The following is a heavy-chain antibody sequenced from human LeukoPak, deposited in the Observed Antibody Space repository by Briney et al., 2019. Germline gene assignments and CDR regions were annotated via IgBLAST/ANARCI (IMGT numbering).Heavy chain of an antibody. CDR1: GFTFGSYG. CDR3: ARDAEYSSSLYYYYGMDV. V-gene: IGHV3-33*01. J-gene: IGHJ6*02. CDR2: IWYDGSNK. D-gene: IGHD6-6*01. Sequence: GGSLRLSCAASGFTFGSYGMHWVRQAPGKGLEWVAVIWYDGSNKYYADSVKGRFTISRDNSKNTLYLQMNSLRAEDTAVYYCARDAEYSSSLYYYYGMDVWGQGTTVTVSS.